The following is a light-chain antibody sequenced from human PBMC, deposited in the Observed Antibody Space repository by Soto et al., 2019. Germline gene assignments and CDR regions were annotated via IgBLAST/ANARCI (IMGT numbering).Light chain of an antibody. V-gene: IGLV2-14*03. Sequence: QSALTQPASVSGSPGQSITVSCTGTSSDVGAYNYVSWYQQLPDKAPKLMIYDVTYRPSGVSNRCSGSNSGNTASLTISGLQAEDEANYFCSSYATSSTLVFGGGTKLAVL. CDR2: DVT. J-gene: IGLJ3*02. CDR1: SSDVGAYNY. CDR3: SSYATSSTLV.